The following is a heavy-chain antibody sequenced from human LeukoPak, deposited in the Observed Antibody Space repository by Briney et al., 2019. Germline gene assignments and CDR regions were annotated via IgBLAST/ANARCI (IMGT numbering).Heavy chain of an antibody. J-gene: IGHJ3*02. V-gene: IGHV4-4*07. CDR2: IYTSGST. CDR3: AMYYAYPNHAFES. D-gene: IGHD3-3*01. Sequence: PSETLSLTCTVSGGSISSYYWSWIRQPAGKGLEWIGRIYTSGSTNYNPSLKSRVTMSVDTSKNQFSLKLSSVTAADTAVYYCAMYYAYPNHAFESWGQGTMVIVSS. CDR1: GGSISSYY.